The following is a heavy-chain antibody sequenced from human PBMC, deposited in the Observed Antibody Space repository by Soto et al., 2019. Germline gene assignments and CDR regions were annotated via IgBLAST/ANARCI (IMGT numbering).Heavy chain of an antibody. Sequence: SETLSLTCAVYVGSFSCYYWIWIRQPPGKGLEWIGEINHSGSTNYNPSLKSRVTISVDTSKNQFSLKLSSVTAADTAVYYCARGLRRVTPTLYYYYYGMDVWGQGTTVTVSS. V-gene: IGHV4-34*01. CDR3: ARGLRRVTPTLYYYYYGMDV. CDR1: VGSFSCYY. D-gene: IGHD4-4*01. J-gene: IGHJ6*02. CDR2: INHSGST.